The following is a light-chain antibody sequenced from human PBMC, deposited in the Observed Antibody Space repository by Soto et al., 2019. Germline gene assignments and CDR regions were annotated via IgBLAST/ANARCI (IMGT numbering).Light chain of an antibody. V-gene: IGLV1-40*01. Sequence: SVLTQPPSVSGAPGQRVTISCTGCSSNIGAGYDVHWYLQLPGTAPKLIIYGNTNRPSGVPDRFSGSKSGSSASLAITGLQAEDEADYYCQSHDSSLHASVFGTGTKVTVL. J-gene: IGLJ1*01. CDR2: GNT. CDR3: QSHDSSLHASV. CDR1: SSNIGAGYD.